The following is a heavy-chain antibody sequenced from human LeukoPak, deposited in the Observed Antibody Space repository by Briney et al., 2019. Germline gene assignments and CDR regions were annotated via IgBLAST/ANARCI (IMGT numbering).Heavy chain of an antibody. CDR1: GYTFTSYY. CDR3: ARWGIAVAGTYFDY. Sequence: ASVKVSCKASGYTFTSYYMHWVRQAPGQGLEGMGIINPSGGSTSYAQKFQGGVTMTRDTFTSTVYIELSSLRSEDTAVYYCARWGIAVAGTYFDYWGQGTLVTVSS. J-gene: IGHJ4*02. CDR2: INPSGGST. D-gene: IGHD6-19*01. V-gene: IGHV1-46*01.